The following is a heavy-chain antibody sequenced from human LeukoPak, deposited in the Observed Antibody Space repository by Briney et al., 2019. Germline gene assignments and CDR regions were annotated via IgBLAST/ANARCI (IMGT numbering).Heavy chain of an antibody. D-gene: IGHD6-13*01. Sequence: AASVKVSCKASGYTFTGYYMHWVRQAPGQGLEWMGWINPNSGGTNYAQKFQGWVTMTRDTSISTAYMELSRLRSDDTAVYYCAREMLCSSSWCGTFDIWAKGQWSPSLQ. CDR2: INPNSGGT. CDR1: GYTFTGYY. CDR3: AREMLCSSSWCGTFDI. V-gene: IGHV1-2*04. J-gene: IGHJ3*02.